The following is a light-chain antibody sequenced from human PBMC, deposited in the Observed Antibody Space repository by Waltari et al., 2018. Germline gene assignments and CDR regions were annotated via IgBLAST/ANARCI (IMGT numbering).Light chain of an antibody. CDR1: QSGTSNY. CDR2: TAS. V-gene: IGKV3-20*01. Sequence: EIVLTQSPGTLSLSLGERATLSCRASQSGTSNYLAWYQQKPGQAPRLLMYTASSRASGIPDRFSGSGSGTDFTLTISRLEPEDFAVYYCQQYGSSPLTFGGGTKVEIK. J-gene: IGKJ4*01. CDR3: QQYGSSPLT.